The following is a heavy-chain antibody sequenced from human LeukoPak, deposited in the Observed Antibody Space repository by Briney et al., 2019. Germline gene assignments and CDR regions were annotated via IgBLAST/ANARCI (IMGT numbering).Heavy chain of an antibody. J-gene: IGHJ1*01. Sequence: PSETLSLTCTVSCGSISSSSYYWGWIRQPPGKGLEWIGYIYDSGRTNYNPSLKSRVTISVDTSKNQFSLELSSVTAADTAVYYCARGGVGVNPTRLQHWGQGTLVTVSS. CDR2: IYDSGRT. V-gene: IGHV4-61*05. D-gene: IGHD1-26*01. CDR1: CGSISSSSYY. CDR3: ARGGVGVNPTRLQH.